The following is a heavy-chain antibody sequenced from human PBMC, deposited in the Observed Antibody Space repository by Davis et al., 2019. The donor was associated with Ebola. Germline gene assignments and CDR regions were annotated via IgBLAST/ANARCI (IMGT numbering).Heavy chain of an antibody. CDR1: GYTFINYG. J-gene: IGHJ6*02. V-gene: IGHV1-69*13. CDR2: IIPMLGTA. Sequence: SVKVSCKASGYTFINYGLSWVRQAPGQGLEWMGGIIPMLGTANYAQTFQGRVTITADESTSTAYVEVNSLKSEDTAIYYCASPRLGGSYYYGMDVWGQGTTVIVSS. CDR3: ASPRLGGSYYYGMDV. D-gene: IGHD7-27*01.